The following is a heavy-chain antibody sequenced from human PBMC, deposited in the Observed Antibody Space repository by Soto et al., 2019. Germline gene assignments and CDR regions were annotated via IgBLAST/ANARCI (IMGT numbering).Heavy chain of an antibody. D-gene: IGHD1-26*01. CDR1: GGFISSGGYY. J-gene: IGHJ4*02. V-gene: IGHV4-31*03. Sequence: NPSGTLSLTCTVSGGFISSGGYYWSWIRQHPGKGLEWIGYIYYSGSTYYNPSLKSRVTISVDTSKNQFSLKLSSVTAADTAVYYCARGRRWSYRFDYWGQGTPVTVSS. CDR2: IYYSGST. CDR3: ARGRRWSYRFDY.